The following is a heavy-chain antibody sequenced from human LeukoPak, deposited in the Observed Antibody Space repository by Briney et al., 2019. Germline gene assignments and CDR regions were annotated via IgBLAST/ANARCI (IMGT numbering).Heavy chain of an antibody. Sequence: GGSLRLSCAASGFTFSSYGMHWVRQAPGKGLEWVAVIWYDGSNKFYADSVKGRFTISRDNSKNTLYLQMNSLRAEDTAVYYCARQAVAIDNWGQGTLVTVSS. J-gene: IGHJ4*02. CDR3: ARQAVAIDN. D-gene: IGHD6-19*01. CDR2: IWYDGSNK. V-gene: IGHV3-33*01. CDR1: GFTFSSYG.